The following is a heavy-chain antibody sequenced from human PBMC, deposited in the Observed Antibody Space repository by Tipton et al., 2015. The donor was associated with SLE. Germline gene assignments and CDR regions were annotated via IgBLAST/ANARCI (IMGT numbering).Heavy chain of an antibody. J-gene: IGHJ4*02. Sequence: TLSLTCAVSGYSISSGYYWGWIRQPPGKGLEWIGSIYHSGSTYYNPSLKSRVTISVDTSKNQFSLKLSSVTAADTAVYYCARKTYTSLTFDYWGQGTLVTVSS. D-gene: IGHD3-9*01. CDR2: IYHSGST. V-gene: IGHV4-38-2*01. CDR1: GYSISSGYY. CDR3: ARKTYTSLTFDY.